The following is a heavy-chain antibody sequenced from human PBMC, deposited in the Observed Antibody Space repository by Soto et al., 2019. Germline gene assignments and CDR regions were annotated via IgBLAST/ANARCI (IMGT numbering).Heavy chain of an antibody. CDR3: AQDPPQMYRSSWYARSAY. CDR1: GLTFSSYG. D-gene: IGHD6-13*01. Sequence: PGGSLRLSCAASGLTFSSYGMHWVRQAPGKGLEGVAGVSYEGSNKYYADSVKGRVTISRDNSKNTLYLQMNSLRAEDTAVYYCAQDPPQMYRSSWYARSAYWGQGTLVTVSS. J-gene: IGHJ4*02. CDR2: VSYEGSNK. V-gene: IGHV3-30*18.